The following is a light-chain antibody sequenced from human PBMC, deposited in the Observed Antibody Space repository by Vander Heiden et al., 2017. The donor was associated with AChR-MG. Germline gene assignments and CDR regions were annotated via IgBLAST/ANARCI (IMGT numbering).Light chain of an antibody. J-gene: IGLJ3*02. V-gene: IGLV1-40*01. Sequence: QSVLTPPSSLSGAPGQRVTISSTGTSPNIGAGYGVHWYQHLPGTAPKLLMYGKNNPPSGVPWRFSGSKSGASASLAITGLQAEDEGDYYCQSYDSSVSGWVFGGGTKLTVL. CDR1: SPNIGAGYG. CDR3: QSYDSSVSGWV. CDR2: GKN.